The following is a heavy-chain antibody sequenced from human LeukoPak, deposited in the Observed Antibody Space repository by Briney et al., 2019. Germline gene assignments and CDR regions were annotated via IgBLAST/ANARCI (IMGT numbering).Heavy chain of an antibody. Sequence: GGSLRLSCAASGFTFSSYWMNWVRQAPGKGLVWVSRIASDGSSTTYADSVKGRFSISRDNAKNTLYLQMNSLRAEDTAVYYCARVGLAAREWDYWGQGTLVTVSS. D-gene: IGHD6-6*01. V-gene: IGHV3-74*01. CDR1: GFTFSSYW. J-gene: IGHJ4*02. CDR3: ARVGLAAREWDY. CDR2: IASDGSST.